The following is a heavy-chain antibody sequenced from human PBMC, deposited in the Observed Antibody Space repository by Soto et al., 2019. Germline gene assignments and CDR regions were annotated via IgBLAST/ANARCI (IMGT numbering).Heavy chain of an antibody. CDR1: GGSISSSIYY. CDR3: ARGPPFLP. Sequence: SETLSLTCPVSGGSISSSIYYWGWLRQPPGKGLEWIGSIYYSGGTYYNPSLKSRVTISVDRSKNQFSLKLNSVTAADTAVYYCARGPPFLPWGQGTLVTVSS. J-gene: IGHJ5*02. V-gene: IGHV4-39*07. CDR2: IYYSGGT. D-gene: IGHD3-3*02.